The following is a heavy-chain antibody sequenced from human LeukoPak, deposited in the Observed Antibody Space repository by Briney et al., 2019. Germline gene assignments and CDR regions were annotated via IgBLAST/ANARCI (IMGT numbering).Heavy chain of an antibody. CDR3: ARDCDSSGYYYGGCFQH. Sequence: SVKVSCKASGGTFSSYAISWVRQAPGQGLEWMGGIIPIFGTANYAQTFQGRGTITADESTSTAYMELSSLRSEDTAVYYCARDCDSSGYYYGGCFQHWGQGTLVTVSS. D-gene: IGHD3-22*01. CDR2: IIPIFGTA. J-gene: IGHJ1*01. V-gene: IGHV1-69*13. CDR1: GGTFSSYA.